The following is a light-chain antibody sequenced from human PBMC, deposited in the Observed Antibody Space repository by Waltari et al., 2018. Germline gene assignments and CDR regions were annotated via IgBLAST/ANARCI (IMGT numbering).Light chain of an antibody. J-gene: IGLJ1*01. CDR3: QVWDANTDPGV. CDR2: YDS. Sequence: SYVLTQPPSVSVAPGETARITCGGNNIESKSWHWYRQRPGQAPVLVISYDSDRPSGIPERFSGSNSGNTATLTISRVEAGDEADYYCQVWDANTDPGVFGTGTEVTVL. V-gene: IGLV3-21*01. CDR1: NIESKS.